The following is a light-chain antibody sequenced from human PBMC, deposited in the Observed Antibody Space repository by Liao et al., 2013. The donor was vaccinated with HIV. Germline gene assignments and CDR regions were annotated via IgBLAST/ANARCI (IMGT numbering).Light chain of an antibody. J-gene: IGLJ2*01. Sequence: SYELTQPPSVSVSPGQTGTITCSGDSLGDKHASWYKQRPGQSPVLVIYQDNRRPSGIPERFSGSRSGNTATLTISGTQTMDEADYYCQAWDSSIYVVFGGGTKLTVL. V-gene: IGLV3-1*01. CDR3: QAWDSSIYVV. CDR1: SLGDKH. CDR2: QDN.